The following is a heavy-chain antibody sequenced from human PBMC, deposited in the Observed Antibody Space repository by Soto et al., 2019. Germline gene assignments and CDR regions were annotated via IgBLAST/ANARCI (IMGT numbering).Heavy chain of an antibody. V-gene: IGHV5-51*01. Sequence: GESLKISCKGSGYSFASYWIAWVRQMPGKGLEWMGIIYTGDSDTRYSPSFQGQVTISADKSISTAYLQWSSLKASDTAMYYCAKTLSGKNDAFDIWGQGTMVTVSS. J-gene: IGHJ3*02. CDR3: AKTLSGKNDAFDI. CDR1: GYSFASYW. D-gene: IGHD3-16*01. CDR2: IYTGDSDT.